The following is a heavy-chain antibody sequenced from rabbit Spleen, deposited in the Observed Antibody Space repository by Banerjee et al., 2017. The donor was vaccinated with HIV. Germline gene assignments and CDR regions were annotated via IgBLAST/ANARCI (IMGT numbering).Heavy chain of an antibody. D-gene: IGHD3-1*01. CDR1: GFSFSNKDV. Sequence: QEQLVESGGGLVKPEGSLTLTCKASGFSFSNKDVMCWVRQAPGKGLEWIACINAYTGKPVYATWAKGRFTISRTSSTTVTLQMTSLTAADTATYFCARDLASVVGWNFNLWGPGNLVTVS. CDR3: ARDLASVVGWNFNL. J-gene: IGHJ4*01. V-gene: IGHV1S45*01. CDR2: INAYTGKP.